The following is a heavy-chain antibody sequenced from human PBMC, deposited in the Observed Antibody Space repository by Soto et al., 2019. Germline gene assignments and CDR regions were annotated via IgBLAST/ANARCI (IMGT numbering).Heavy chain of an antibody. V-gene: IGHV1-3*01. Sequence: QVQLVQSGAEVKKPGASVKVSCKASGYTFTSYAMHWVRQAPGQRLEWMGWINAGNGNTKYSQKVQGRVTITRDTSASTAYMELSSLRSEDTAVYYSARVTMSIAARPESGLDYWGQGTLVTVSS. CDR1: GYTFTSYA. J-gene: IGHJ4*02. CDR3: ARVTMSIAARPESGLDY. CDR2: INAGNGNT. D-gene: IGHD6-6*01.